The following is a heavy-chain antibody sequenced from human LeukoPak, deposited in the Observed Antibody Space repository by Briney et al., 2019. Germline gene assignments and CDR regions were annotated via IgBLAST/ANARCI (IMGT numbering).Heavy chain of an antibody. CDR2: IYHSGNT. CDR1: GYSISSGYY. Sequence: SETLSLTCTVSGYSISSGYYWGWIRQPPGKGLEWIGSIYHSGNTYYNPSLKSRVTISVDTSKNQFSLKLSSVTAADTAVYYCARTRWLQSNVDYWGQGTLVTVSS. J-gene: IGHJ4*02. CDR3: ARTRWLQSNVDY. D-gene: IGHD5-24*01. V-gene: IGHV4-38-2*02.